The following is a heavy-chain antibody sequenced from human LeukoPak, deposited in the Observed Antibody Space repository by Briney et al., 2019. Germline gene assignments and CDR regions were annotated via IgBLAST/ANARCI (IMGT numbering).Heavy chain of an antibody. CDR1: GFIFSTYD. J-gene: IGHJ4*02. CDR3: ARGETSSYDY. D-gene: IGHD2-2*01. Sequence: GGSLRLSCAASGFIFSTYDMHWVRQAPGKGLEWVALISYHGSYKFYADSVKGRFTISRDNSKNTVYLQMNSLRAEDTAVYYCARGETSSYDYWGQGTLVTVSS. CDR2: ISYHGSYK. V-gene: IGHV3-30*03.